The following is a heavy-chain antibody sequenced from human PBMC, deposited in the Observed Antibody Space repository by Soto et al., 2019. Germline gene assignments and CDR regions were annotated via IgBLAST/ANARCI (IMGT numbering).Heavy chain of an antibody. CDR3: AHGSGWLFDY. V-gene: IGHV2-5*01. D-gene: IGHD6-19*01. Sequence: QITLKESGPTLVKPTQTLTLTCTFSGFSLRDYAVGVGWIRQPPGKALEWLSFIYWNDNEYYSPSLRSRLTISKDTSKNQVVLTMTNRDPVDTATYYCAHGSGWLFDYWGQGNLVTVS. CDR1: GFSLRDYAVG. CDR2: IYWNDNE. J-gene: IGHJ4*02.